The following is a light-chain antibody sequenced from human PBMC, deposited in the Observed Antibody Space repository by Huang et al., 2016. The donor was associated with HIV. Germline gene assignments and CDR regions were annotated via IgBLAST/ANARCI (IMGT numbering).Light chain of an antibody. CDR3: RQYFSNPPT. Sequence: DIVMTLSPDSLAVSLGERATINCKSNQSILYNSNSRDYLAWYQQQQGQPPRLLIYWASTRHSGVPHRFSGSGFATDFTLTISSLQAEDVALYYCRQYFSNPPTFGQGTKVEI. CDR1: QSILYNSNSRDY. V-gene: IGKV4-1*01. J-gene: IGKJ1*01. CDR2: WAS.